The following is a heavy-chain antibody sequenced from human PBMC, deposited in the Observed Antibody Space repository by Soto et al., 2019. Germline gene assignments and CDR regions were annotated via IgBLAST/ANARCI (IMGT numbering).Heavy chain of an antibody. J-gene: IGHJ4*02. CDR1: GFTFSNYA. V-gene: IGHV3-23*01. Sequence: EVQLLESGGGLVQPGGSLRLSCAASGFTFSNYAMNWVRQSPGKGPEWVSFMSGGGVTTHYVDSVKSRFSISRDSSNNTLYLQMNSLRAVDTAVYYCARDLNYGSGSTTYFFDYCGQGSLVTVSS. D-gene: IGHD3-10*01. CDR2: MSGGGVTT. CDR3: ARDLNYGSGSTTYFFDY.